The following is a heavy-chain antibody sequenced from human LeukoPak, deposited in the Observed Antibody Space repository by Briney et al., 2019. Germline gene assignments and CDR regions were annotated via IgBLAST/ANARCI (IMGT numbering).Heavy chain of an antibody. J-gene: IGHJ6*03. CDR1: GGTFSSYA. CDR3: AIPCAGGYYYYYMDV. CDR2: IIPIFGTA. V-gene: IGHV1-69*05. Sequence: GASVTVSFTASGGTFSSYAISWVRQAPGQGLEWMGGIIPIFGTADYAQKFQGRVTITTDESTSTAYMELSSLRSEDTAVYYCAIPCAGGYYYYYMDVWGKGTTVTVSS. D-gene: IGHD1-14*01.